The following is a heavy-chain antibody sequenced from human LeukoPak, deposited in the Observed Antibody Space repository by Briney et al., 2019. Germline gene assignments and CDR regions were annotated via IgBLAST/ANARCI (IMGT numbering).Heavy chain of an antibody. V-gene: IGHV4-39*01. D-gene: IGHD5-18*01. CDR3: VSPRGFSYGYFDY. CDR2: IYYSKNT. CDR1: GGSISSSSAY. J-gene: IGHJ4*02. Sequence: SETLSLTCTVSGGSISSSSAYWGWIRQPPGKGLEWIGSIYYSKNTYYNPTLKSRVTISADTSKNQFSLTLGSVSATDTAVYYCVSPRGFSYGYFDYWGQGTLVTVSS.